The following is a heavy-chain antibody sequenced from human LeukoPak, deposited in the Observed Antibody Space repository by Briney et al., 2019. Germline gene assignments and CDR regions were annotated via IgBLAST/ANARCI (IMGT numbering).Heavy chain of an antibody. CDR1: GFTFSSYS. CDR2: ISSSGSSI. CDR3: ASSSYYDSGGYPLDY. V-gene: IGHV3-48*04. J-gene: IGHJ4*02. D-gene: IGHD3-22*01. Sequence: GGSLRLSCAASGFTFSSYSMNWVRQAPGKGLEWVSYISSSGSSIYYADSVKGRFTISRANAKNSLYLQMNSLRAEDTAVYYCASSSYYDSGGYPLDYWGQGTLVTVSS.